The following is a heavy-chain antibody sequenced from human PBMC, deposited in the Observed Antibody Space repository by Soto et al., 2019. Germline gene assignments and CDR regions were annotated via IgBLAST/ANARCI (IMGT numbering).Heavy chain of an antibody. Sequence: QVQLVQSGAEVKKPGSSVKVSCKASGGTFSSYAISWVRQAPGQGLEWMGGIIPIFGTANYAQKFQGRVTITADESTSTAYMELSSLRSEDTAVYYCAKKHCSSTSCYPTYYYYYGMDVWGQGTTVTVS. CDR2: IIPIFGTA. CDR3: AKKHCSSTSCYPTYYYYYGMDV. V-gene: IGHV1-69*01. J-gene: IGHJ6*02. D-gene: IGHD2-2*01. CDR1: GGTFSSYA.